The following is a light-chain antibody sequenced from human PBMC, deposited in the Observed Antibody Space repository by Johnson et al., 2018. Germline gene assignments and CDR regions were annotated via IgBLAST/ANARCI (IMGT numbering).Light chain of an antibody. V-gene: IGLV1-51*02. CDR1: SSNIGNNY. Sequence: QSVLTQPPSVSAAPGQKVTISCSGSSSNIGNNYVSWYQQLPGTAPKLLIYENNKRPSGIPDRFSGSKSGTSATLGITGLQTGDEADYYCETWASSLSAGNVFGTGTKVTVL. CDR2: ENN. CDR3: ETWASSLSAGNV. J-gene: IGLJ1*01.